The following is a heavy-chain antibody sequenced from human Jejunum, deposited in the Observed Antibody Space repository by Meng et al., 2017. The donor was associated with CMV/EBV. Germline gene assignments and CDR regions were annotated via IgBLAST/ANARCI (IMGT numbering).Heavy chain of an antibody. V-gene: IGHV4-59*01. CDR3: ARDRGNTYGYELAY. CDR2: IHSSGTT. D-gene: IGHD5-18*01. CDR1: GGSISNYY. Sequence: SGGSISNYYWSWLRQSPGKGLEWIAYIHSSGTTSYNPSLKSRVSMSLDTSKNRFTLKLTSVTAADTAVYYCARDRGNTYGYELAYWGQGTLVTVSS. J-gene: IGHJ4*02.